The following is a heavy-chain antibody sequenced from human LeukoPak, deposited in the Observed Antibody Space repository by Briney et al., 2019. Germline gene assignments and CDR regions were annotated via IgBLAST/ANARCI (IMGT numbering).Heavy chain of an antibody. CDR2: INPYSGAT. Sequence: ASVKVSCKASGYTFTGYYIHWVRQAPGQGLEWMGWINPYSGATNYAPKFQGRVTMTRDTSISRGYMELSRVRSDDTAVYYCARQSGAGNWFDPWGREPWSPSPQ. CDR3: ARQSGAGNWFDP. CDR1: GYTFTGYY. V-gene: IGHV1-2*02. J-gene: IGHJ5*02. D-gene: IGHD3-10*01.